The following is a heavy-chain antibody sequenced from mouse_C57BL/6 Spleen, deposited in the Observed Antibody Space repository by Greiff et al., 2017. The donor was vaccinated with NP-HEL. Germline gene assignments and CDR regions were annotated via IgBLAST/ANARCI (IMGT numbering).Heavy chain of an antibody. CDR1: GYTFTSYW. V-gene: IGHV1-64*01. Sequence: QVQLKQPGAELVKPGASVKLSCKASGYTFTSYWMHWVKQRPGQGLEWIGMIHPNSGSTNYNEKFKSKATLTVDKSSSTAYMQLSSLTSEDSAVYYCARSVYYGSDYWGQGTTLTVSS. J-gene: IGHJ2*01. D-gene: IGHD2-2*01. CDR3: ARSVYYGSDY. CDR2: IHPNSGST.